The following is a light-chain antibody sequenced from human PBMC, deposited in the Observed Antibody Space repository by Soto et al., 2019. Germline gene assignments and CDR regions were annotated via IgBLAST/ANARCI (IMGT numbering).Light chain of an antibody. CDR1: SSDVGGYNY. CDR3: SSYTSSSTLGL. CDR2: EVS. V-gene: IGLV2-14*01. J-gene: IGLJ1*01. Sequence: QSALTQPASVSGSPGQSITISCTETSSDVGGYNYVSWYQQHPGKAPKLMIYEVSYRPSGVSNRFSGSKSGNTASLTISGLQAEDEADYYCSSYTSSSTLGLFGTGTKLTVL.